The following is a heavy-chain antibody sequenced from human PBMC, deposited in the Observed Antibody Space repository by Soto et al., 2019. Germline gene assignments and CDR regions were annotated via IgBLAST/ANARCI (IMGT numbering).Heavy chain of an antibody. D-gene: IGHD6-19*01. V-gene: IGHV5-51*01. CDR2: IYPGDSDT. CDR3: ARDCQTYSSGWYGGLSYYDMDV. J-gene: IGHJ6*02. Sequence: PGESLKISCKGSGYSFTSYWIGWVRQMPGKGLEWMGIIYPGDSDTRYSPSFQGQVTISADKSISTAYLQWSSLKASDTAMYYCARDCQTYSSGWYGGLSYYDMDVWGQGATVTVSS. CDR1: GYSFTSYW.